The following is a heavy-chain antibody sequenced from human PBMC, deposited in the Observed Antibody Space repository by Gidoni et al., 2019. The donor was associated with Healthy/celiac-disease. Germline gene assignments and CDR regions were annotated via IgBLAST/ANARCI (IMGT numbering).Heavy chain of an antibody. V-gene: IGHV4-34*01. CDR3: ARGVSRGHYYYYYMDV. Sequence: QVQLQQWGAGLLKPSQTLSLTCAVYVGSFSGYYWSWIRQPPGKGLEWIGEINHRGSTNYNPSLKSRVTISVDTSKNQFSLKLSSVTAADTAVYYCARGVSRGHYYYYYMDVWGKGTTVTVSS. J-gene: IGHJ6*03. CDR1: VGSFSGYY. CDR2: INHRGST. D-gene: IGHD6-25*01.